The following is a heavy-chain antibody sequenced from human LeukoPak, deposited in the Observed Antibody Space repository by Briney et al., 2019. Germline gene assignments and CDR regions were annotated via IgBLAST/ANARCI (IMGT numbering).Heavy chain of an antibody. CDR3: ARVFRLAAAAHFQH. D-gene: IGHD6-13*01. Sequence: GGSLRLSCVASGFTFSSRDWMTWVRQAPGKGLEWVANIKQDGSEKNYVDSVKGRFTISRDNAKNSVDLQMNSLRSDDTAVYYCARVFRLAAAAHFQHWGQGTLVTVSS. V-gene: IGHV3-7*03. CDR2: IKQDGSEK. CDR1: GFTFSSRDW. J-gene: IGHJ1*01.